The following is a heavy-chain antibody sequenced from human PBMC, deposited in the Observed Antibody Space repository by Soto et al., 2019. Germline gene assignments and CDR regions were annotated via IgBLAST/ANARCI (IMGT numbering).Heavy chain of an antibody. D-gene: IGHD6-13*01. CDR1: GYTFTHYY. J-gene: IGHJ4*02. V-gene: IGHV1-46*01. CDR3: ARDLAAGDH. CDR2: INPASGST. Sequence: QVQLVQSGAEVKKPGASVKVSCRTSGYTFTHYYIHWVRQAPGQGLEWLAIINPASGSTNYAQDCQGRVTLTMDTSPSTVYMELSGLRAEDTAIFYCARDLAAGDHWGQGTLVTVSS.